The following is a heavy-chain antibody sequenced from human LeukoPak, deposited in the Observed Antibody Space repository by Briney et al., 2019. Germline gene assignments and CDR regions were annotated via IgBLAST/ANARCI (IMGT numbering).Heavy chain of an antibody. Sequence: GGSLRLSCAASGFTLRSFWMSWVRQAPGKGLEWVANIKQDGSEKYYVDSVKGRFTISRDNAKNSLYLQMNSLRAEDTAVYYCARDPGYCSSSSCYDRTLGYYYYMDVWGKGTTVTVSS. CDR2: IKQDGSEK. J-gene: IGHJ6*03. V-gene: IGHV3-7*01. CDR1: GFTLRSFW. D-gene: IGHD2-2*01. CDR3: ARDPGYCSSSSCYDRTLGYYYYMDV.